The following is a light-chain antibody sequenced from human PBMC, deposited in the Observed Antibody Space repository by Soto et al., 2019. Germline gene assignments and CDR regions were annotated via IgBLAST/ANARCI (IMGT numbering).Light chain of an antibody. V-gene: IGKV3-20*01. CDR3: QQYGSSRIT. CDR2: GAS. CDR1: QSVSSSY. Sequence: EIVLTQSPGTLSLSPGERATLSCRAIQSVSSSYLAWYQQKPGQAPRLLIYGASSRATGIPDRFSGSGSGTDFTLTISRLEPEDFAVYYCQQYGSSRITFGQGTRWRL. J-gene: IGKJ5*01.